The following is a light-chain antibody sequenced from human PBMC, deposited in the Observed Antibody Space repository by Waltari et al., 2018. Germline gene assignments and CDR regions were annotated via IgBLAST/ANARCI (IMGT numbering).Light chain of an antibody. CDR2: ETS. Sequence: DIQLTQSPSTLSASVGDRVTIICRASENIDKWLAWYQQKPGKAPKLLILETSILQSGVPSRFSGSGSGTEFTLTISSLQPDDFASYYCQHCRRYPRTFGQGTKVEIK. CDR1: ENIDKW. CDR3: QHCRRYPRT. J-gene: IGKJ1*01. V-gene: IGKV1-5*02.